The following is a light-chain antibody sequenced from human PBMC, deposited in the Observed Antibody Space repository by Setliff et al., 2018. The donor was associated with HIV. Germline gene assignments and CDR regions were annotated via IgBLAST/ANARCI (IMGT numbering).Light chain of an antibody. CDR2: EVS. CDR1: DSDVGGYNY. CDR3: CSYAGSTTFDV. V-gene: IGLV2-14*01. Sequence: QSALTQPASVSGSPGQSITISCTGADSDVGGYNYVSWYQHHPGKAPKLMIYEVSNRPSGVSNRFSGSKSGNTASLTISGLQTEGEGDYYCCSYAGSTTFDVFGTGTKV. J-gene: IGLJ1*01.